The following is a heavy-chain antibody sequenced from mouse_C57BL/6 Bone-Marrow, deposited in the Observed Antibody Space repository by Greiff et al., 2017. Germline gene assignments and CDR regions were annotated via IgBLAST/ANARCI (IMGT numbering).Heavy chain of an antibody. D-gene: IGHD1-1*01. V-gene: IGHV1-82*01. CDR2: IYPGDGDT. CDR1: GYAFSSSW. J-gene: IGHJ3*01. CDR3: ARSTDDYYGSSYGFAY. Sequence: QVQLQPSGPELVKPGASVKISCKASGYAFSSSWMNWVKQRPGKGLEWIGRIYPGDGDTNYNGKFKGKATLTADKSSSTAYMQLSSLTSEDSAVYFCARSTDDYYGSSYGFAYWGQGTLVTVSA.